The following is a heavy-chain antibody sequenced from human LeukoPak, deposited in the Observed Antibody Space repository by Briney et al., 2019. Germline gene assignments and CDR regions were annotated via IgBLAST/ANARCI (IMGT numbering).Heavy chain of an antibody. J-gene: IGHJ1*01. CDR3: AREAYYYDSSGYSYAEYFQH. CDR1: GFTFSSYG. V-gene: IGHV3-33*01. CDR2: IWYDGSNK. Sequence: GGSLRLSCAASGFTFSSYGMHWVRQAPGKGLEWVAVIWYDGSNKYYADSVKGRFTISRDNSKNTLYLQMNSLRAEDTAVYYCAREAYYYDSSGYSYAEYFQHWGQGTLVTVSS. D-gene: IGHD3-22*01.